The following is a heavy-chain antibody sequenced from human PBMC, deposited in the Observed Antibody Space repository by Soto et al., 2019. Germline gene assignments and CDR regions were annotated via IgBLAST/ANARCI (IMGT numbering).Heavy chain of an antibody. D-gene: IGHD3-10*01. CDR1: GGIHSDHG. Sequence: QVQLEQSGAEVKKPGSSVKVSCKASGGIHSDHGVSWLRQAPGQGLEWVGGTIPVFDTAKYAQKFQGRVTIAADKSTNIAYMELSSLRSEDTAFYYCARGVYGSGNYYTGPSAFDIWGQGTMVIVSS. J-gene: IGHJ3*02. V-gene: IGHV1-69*06. CDR2: TIPVFDTA. CDR3: ARGVYGSGNYYTGPSAFDI.